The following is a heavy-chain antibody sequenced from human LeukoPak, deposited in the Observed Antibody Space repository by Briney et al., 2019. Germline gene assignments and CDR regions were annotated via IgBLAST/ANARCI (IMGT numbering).Heavy chain of an antibody. CDR2: IIPIFGTA. V-gene: IGHV1-69*06. D-gene: IGHD5-12*01. CDR1: GGTFSSYA. J-gene: IGHJ4*02. Sequence: SVKVSCKASGGTFSSYAISWVRQAPGQGLEWMGGIIPIFGTANYAQKFQGRVTITADKSTSTAYMELSSLRSGDTAVYYCATEFDYSGYEDWGQGTLVTVSS. CDR3: ATEFDYSGYED.